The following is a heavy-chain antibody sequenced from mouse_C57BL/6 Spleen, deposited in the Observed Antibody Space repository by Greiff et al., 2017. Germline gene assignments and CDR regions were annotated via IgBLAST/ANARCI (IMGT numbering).Heavy chain of an antibody. D-gene: IGHD4-1*01. CDR2: IYPGDGDI. J-gene: IGHJ2*01. CDR3: ARAKVSTHWDPDY. V-gene: IGHV1-80*01. Sequence: QVQLKESGAELVKPGASVKISCKASGYAFSSYWMNWVKQGPGKGLEWIGQIYPGDGDINYNGKFKGQATLTADKSSSIAYMQLSSLTSEDSAIYFCARAKVSTHWDPDYWGQGTTLTVSS. CDR1: GYAFSSYW.